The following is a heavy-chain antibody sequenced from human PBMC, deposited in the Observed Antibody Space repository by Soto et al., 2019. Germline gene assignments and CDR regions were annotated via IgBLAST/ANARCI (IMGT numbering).Heavy chain of an antibody. CDR2: INPSGGST. CDR3: ARDKSPDYWPAGHFDY. V-gene: IGHV1-46*03. J-gene: IGHJ4*02. CDR1: GYTFTSYY. Sequence: GASVKVSCKASGYTFTSYYMHWVRQAPGQGLEWMGIINPSGGSTSYAQKFQGRVTMTRDTSTSTVYMELSSLRSEDTAVYYCARDKSPDYWPAGHFDYWGQGTLVTVPQ. D-gene: IGHD3-16*01.